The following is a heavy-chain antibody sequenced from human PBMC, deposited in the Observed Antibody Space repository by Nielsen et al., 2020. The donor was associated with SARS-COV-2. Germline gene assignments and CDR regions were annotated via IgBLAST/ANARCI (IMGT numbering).Heavy chain of an antibody. J-gene: IGHJ4*02. Sequence: GESLKISYAASGSTFSDYYMSWIRQAPGKGLERVSYISSSSSYTNYADSVKGRFTISRDNAKNSLYLQMNSLRAEDTAVYYCASSMAPSWYFDYWGQGTLVTVSS. CDR3: ASSMAPSWYFDY. CDR2: ISSSSSYT. V-gene: IGHV3-11*03. CDR1: GSTFSDYY. D-gene: IGHD2-2*01.